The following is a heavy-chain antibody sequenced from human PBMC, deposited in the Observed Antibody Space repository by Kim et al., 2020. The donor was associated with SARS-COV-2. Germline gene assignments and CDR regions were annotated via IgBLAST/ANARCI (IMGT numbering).Heavy chain of an antibody. Sequence: AAVKVSCKASGYTFMTPGMSWVRQAPGQGLEWMGWIATNNGKTKYAQKFQGRVTMTRDTSTNTAYMELRTLTSDDTAMYSCARPFADSFYYWGQGSLVT. J-gene: IGHJ4*02. CDR1: GYTFMTPG. V-gene: IGHV1-18*01. D-gene: IGHD2-21*01. CDR3: ARPFADSFYY. CDR2: IATNNGKT.